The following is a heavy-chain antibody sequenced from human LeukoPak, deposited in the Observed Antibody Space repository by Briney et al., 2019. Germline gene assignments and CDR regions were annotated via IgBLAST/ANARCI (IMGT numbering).Heavy chain of an antibody. Sequence: PSETLSLTCTVSGDSISSTNYYWGWIRQPPGKGLEWIGTIYYSGDSYYNPSLKSRASISVDTSKNRFSLSLNSVTAADTAVYFCARHENIIMVPTAHAFDYWGQGALVTVSS. J-gene: IGHJ4*02. CDR1: GDSISSTNYY. CDR2: IYYSGDS. D-gene: IGHD2/OR15-2a*01. V-gene: IGHV4-39*01. CDR3: ARHENIIMVPTAHAFDY.